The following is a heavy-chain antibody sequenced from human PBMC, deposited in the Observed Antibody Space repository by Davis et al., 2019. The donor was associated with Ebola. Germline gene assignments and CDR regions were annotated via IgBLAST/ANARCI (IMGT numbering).Heavy chain of an antibody. J-gene: IGHJ4*02. CDR3: ARGGCGGGSCYSFDH. Sequence: ASVTVSCKTSGYIFINYGMSWVRLAPGQGLEWMGWINTYNDHTEYAQKFQDRVLMTTDTSTSTVYLEVRSLRSDDTAVYYCARGGCGGGSCYSFDHWGQGTLVTVSS. V-gene: IGHV1-18*01. CDR2: INTYNDHT. D-gene: IGHD2-15*01. CDR1: GYIFINYG.